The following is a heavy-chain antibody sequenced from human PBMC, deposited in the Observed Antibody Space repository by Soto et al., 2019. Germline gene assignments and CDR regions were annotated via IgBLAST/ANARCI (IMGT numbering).Heavy chain of an antibody. J-gene: IGHJ4*02. D-gene: IGHD3-10*01. V-gene: IGHV3-30-3*01. CDR1: GFTFSSYA. Sequence: QVQLVESGGGVVQPGRSLRLSCAASGFTFSSYAMHWVHQAPGKGLEWVAVISYDGSNKYYADSVKGRFTISRDNSKNTLYLQMNSLRAEDTAVYYCARDLNYYGSGSFGDYWGQGTLVTVSS. CDR2: ISYDGSNK. CDR3: ARDLNYYGSGSFGDY.